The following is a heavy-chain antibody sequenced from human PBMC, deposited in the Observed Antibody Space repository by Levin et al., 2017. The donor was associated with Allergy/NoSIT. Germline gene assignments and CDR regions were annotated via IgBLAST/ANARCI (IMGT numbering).Heavy chain of an antibody. J-gene: IGHJ4*02. Sequence: PGGSLRLSCAASGFPFSTYTMNWVRQAPGKGLEWVSSISNSGSHIYYADSVKGRFTVSRDNAKNSLFLQMNSLRVEDTAVYYCVSAIIVVVTTTTDYWGQGTLVTVSS. V-gene: IGHV3-21*01. CDR2: ISNSGSHI. D-gene: IGHD2-21*02. CDR1: GFPFSTYT. CDR3: VSAIIVVVTTTTDY.